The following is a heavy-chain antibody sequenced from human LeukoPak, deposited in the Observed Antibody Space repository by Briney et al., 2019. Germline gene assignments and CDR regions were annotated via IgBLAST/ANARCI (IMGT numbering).Heavy chain of an antibody. CDR2: IYTSGST. CDR3: ARDLGGGSSDFYYYYMDV. V-gene: IGHV4-4*07. CDR1: GGSISNDY. Sequence: SETLSLTCTVSGGSISNDYWTWIRQSAGKGLEWIGRIYTSGSTNYNPSLKSRVTMSVDTSKSRISLNLRSVTAADTAVYYCARDLGGGSSDFYYYYMDVWGKGTTVTVSS. J-gene: IGHJ6*03. D-gene: IGHD6-6*01.